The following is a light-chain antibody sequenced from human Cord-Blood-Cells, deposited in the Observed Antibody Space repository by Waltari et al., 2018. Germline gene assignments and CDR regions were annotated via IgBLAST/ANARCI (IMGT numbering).Light chain of an antibody. CDR2: GAS. V-gene: IGKV3-20*01. J-gene: IGKJ1*01. CDR3: QQYGSSPWT. CDR1: QSVSSSY. Sequence: LTQSPGTLSLSPWERATLSCRASQSVSSSYLAWYQQKPGQAPSLLIYGASSRATGIPDRFSGSGSGTDFTLTISRLEPEDFAVYYCQQYGSSPWTFGQGTKVEIK.